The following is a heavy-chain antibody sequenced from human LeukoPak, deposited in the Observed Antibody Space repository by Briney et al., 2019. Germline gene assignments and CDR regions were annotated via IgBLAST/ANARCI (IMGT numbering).Heavy chain of an antibody. J-gene: IGHJ4*02. D-gene: IGHD3-22*01. Sequence: GGSLRLSCAASGFTVSSNYMSWVRQAPGKGLEWVSVIYSGGSTYYVDSVKGRFTISRHNSKNTLYLQMNSLRAEDTAVYYCARDIRGTRGSGYSDYWGQGTLVTVSS. CDR2: IYSGGST. V-gene: IGHV3-53*04. CDR1: GFTVSSNY. CDR3: ARDIRGTRGSGYSDY.